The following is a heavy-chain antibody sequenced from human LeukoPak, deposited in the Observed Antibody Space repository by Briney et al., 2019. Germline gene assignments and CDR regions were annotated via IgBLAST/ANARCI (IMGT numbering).Heavy chain of an antibody. D-gene: IGHD2-2*01. V-gene: IGHV3-74*01. CDR2: INTDGSST. CDR3: AIVVVPAAAEYFQH. CDR1: GFTFSSYW. J-gene: IGHJ1*01. Sequence: GGSLRLPCAASGFTFSSYWMHWVRQAPGKGLVWVSRINTDGSSTSYADSVKGRFTISRDNAKNTLYLQMNSLRAEDTAVYYCAIVVVPAAAEYFQHWGQGTLVTVSS.